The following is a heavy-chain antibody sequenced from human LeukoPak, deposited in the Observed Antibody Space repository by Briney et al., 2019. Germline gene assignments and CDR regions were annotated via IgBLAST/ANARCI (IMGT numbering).Heavy chain of an antibody. V-gene: IGHV1-69*13. CDR2: IIPIFGTA. CDR3: ARAAGRDGYNIFDY. D-gene: IGHD5-24*01. J-gene: IGHJ4*02. CDR1: GGTFSSYA. Sequence: ASVKVSCKASGGTFSSYAISWVRQAPGQGLEWMGGIIPIFGTANYAQKSQGRVTITADESTSTAYMELSSLRSEDTAVYYCARAAGRDGYNIFDYWGQGTLVTVSS.